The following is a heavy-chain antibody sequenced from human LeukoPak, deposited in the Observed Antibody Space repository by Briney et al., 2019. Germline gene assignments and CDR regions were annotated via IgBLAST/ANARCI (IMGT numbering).Heavy chain of an antibody. J-gene: IGHJ4*02. CDR3: ARRGPDGVYERRNFDH. CDR2: IYPGDSDT. CDR1: GYNFNMYW. Sequence: GESLKISCKGSGYNFNMYWIGWVRQMPGKGLEWMGIIYPGDSDTRYSPSFEGQVTISVDKSINTAYLQWSSLKASDTAMYYCARRGPDGVYERRNFDHWGQGALVTVSS. D-gene: IGHD5/OR15-5a*01. V-gene: IGHV5-51*01.